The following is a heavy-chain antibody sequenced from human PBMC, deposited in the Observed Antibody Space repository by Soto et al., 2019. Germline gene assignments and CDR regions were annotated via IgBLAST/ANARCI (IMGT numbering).Heavy chain of an antibody. Sequence: GESLKISCKGSGYSFTSYWISWVRQMPGKGLEWMGRIDPSDSYTNYSPSFQGHVTISADKSISTAYLQWSSLKASDTAMYYCARQEIADRTYYYYGMDVWGQGTTVTVSS. D-gene: IGHD6-6*01. CDR1: GYSFTSYW. J-gene: IGHJ6*02. CDR3: ARQEIADRTYYYYGMDV. CDR2: IDPSDSYT. V-gene: IGHV5-10-1*01.